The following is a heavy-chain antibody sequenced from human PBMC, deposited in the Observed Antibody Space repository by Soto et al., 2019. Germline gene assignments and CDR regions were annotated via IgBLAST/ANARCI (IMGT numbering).Heavy chain of an antibody. CDR3: ARDRDCISTSCYAGY. CDR2: IIPIFGTA. J-gene: IGHJ4*02. V-gene: IGHV1-69*12. D-gene: IGHD2-2*01. Sequence: QVQLVQSGAEVKKPGSSVEVSCKASGGTFSSYAISWVRQAPGQGLEWMGGIIPIFGTANYAQKFQGRVTITADESTSTAYMELSSLRSEDTAVYYCARDRDCISTSCYAGYWGQGTLVTVSS. CDR1: GGTFSSYA.